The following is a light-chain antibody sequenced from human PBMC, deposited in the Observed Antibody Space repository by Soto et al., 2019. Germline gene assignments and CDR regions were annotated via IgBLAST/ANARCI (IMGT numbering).Light chain of an antibody. J-gene: IGLJ3*02. V-gene: IGLV2-14*01. Sequence: QSALTQPASVSGSPGQSITISCTGTSSDVGGYNYVSWYQHYPGKAPKLLISGVTNRPSGVSNRFSGSKSGNTASLTISGLQAEDEGDYYCNSCTSSFTWVSGGGTKVTVL. CDR3: NSCTSSFTWV. CDR1: SSDVGGYNY. CDR2: GVT.